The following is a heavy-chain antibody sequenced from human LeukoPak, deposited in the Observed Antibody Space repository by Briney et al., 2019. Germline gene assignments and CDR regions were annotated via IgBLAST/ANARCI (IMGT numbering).Heavy chain of an antibody. V-gene: IGHV4-39*01. CDR1: GGSISSSSYY. CDR3: ARLSRVAGRLNGIDP. D-gene: IGHD6-19*01. Sequence: SETLSLTCTVSGGSISSSSYYWGWIRQPPGKGLEWIGTISYSGSTYYNPSLKSRVIISVGTSKNQFSLKVSSVTAADTAVYYCARLSRVAGRLNGIDPWGQGILVTVSS. J-gene: IGHJ5*02. CDR2: ISYSGST.